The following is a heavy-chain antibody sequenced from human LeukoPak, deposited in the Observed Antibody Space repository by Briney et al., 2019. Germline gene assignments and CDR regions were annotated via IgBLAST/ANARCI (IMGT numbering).Heavy chain of an antibody. CDR2: IYYSGST. CDR3: ARVDLSKSGSWYGY. J-gene: IGHJ4*02. V-gene: IGHV4-39*07. CDR1: GGSISSYY. Sequence: SETLSLTCTVSGGSISSYYWGWIRQPPGEGLEWIGSIYYSGSTYYNPSLKSRVTISVDTSKNQFSLKLSSVTAADTAVYYCARVDLSKSGSWYGYWGQGTLVTVSS. D-gene: IGHD6-13*01.